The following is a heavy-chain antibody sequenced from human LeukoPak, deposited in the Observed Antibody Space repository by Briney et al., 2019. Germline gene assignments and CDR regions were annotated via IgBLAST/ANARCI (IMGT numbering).Heavy chain of an antibody. CDR3: VKDFGGNSDS. CDR1: RFNVNNYW. Sequence: GGSLRLSCAASRFNVNNYWMHWVRQAPGKGLVWVSRINEDGRVTNYAGSVRGRFTIFRDSVKNTLHLQMNSLRAEDTAVYYCVKDFGGNSDSWGQGTLVTVSS. J-gene: IGHJ4*02. V-gene: IGHV3-74*01. CDR2: INEDGRVT. D-gene: IGHD4-23*01.